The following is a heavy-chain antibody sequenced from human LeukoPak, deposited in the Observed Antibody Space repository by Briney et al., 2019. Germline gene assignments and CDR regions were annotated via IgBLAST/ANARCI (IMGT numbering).Heavy chain of an antibody. J-gene: IGHJ4*02. V-gene: IGHV3-74*01. CDR3: ARDLYNWNDGLLVH. CDR1: GFTFNTYW. CDR2: INSDESST. Sequence: GGSLRLSCAASGFTFNTYWMDWVRRAPGKGLVWVSRINSDESSTSYADSVKGRFTISRDNAKNTLYLQMNSLRAEDTAVYYCARDLYNWNDGLLVHWGQGTLVTVSS. D-gene: IGHD1-20*01.